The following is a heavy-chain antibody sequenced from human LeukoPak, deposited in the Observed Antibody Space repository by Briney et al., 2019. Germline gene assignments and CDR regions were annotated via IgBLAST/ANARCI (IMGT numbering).Heavy chain of an antibody. CDR2: INMYTANP. CDR1: GYTFTRYA. Sequence: ASVKVSCKASGYTFTRYAINWLRQAPGQGLEWMGWINMYTANPAYAQGFTERFVLSLDTSVTTAYLQIGNLKTEDTAVYYCARHDNDDDFDYWGQGTLVTVSS. D-gene: IGHD3-16*01. J-gene: IGHJ4*02. V-gene: IGHV7-4-1*01. CDR3: ARHDNDDDFDY.